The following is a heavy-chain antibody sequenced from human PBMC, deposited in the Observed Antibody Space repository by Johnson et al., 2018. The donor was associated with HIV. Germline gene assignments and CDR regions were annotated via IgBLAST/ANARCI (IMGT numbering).Heavy chain of an antibody. J-gene: IGHJ3*02. Sequence: VQLVESGGGLVQPGRSRRVSCAASGFIFEHYAMHWVRQAPGKGLEWVSGINGDGSRLTYADSVKGRFTIARDNAKNTLYLELKSLRAEDTAVYYCARSNWAHFDAFDIWGQGTMVTVSS. CDR3: ARSNWAHFDAFDI. CDR1: GFIFEHYA. D-gene: IGHD7-27*01. V-gene: IGHV3-9*01. CDR2: INGDGSRL.